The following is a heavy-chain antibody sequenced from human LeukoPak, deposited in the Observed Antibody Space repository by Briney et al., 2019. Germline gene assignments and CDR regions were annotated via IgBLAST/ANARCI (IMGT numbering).Heavy chain of an antibody. Sequence: GGSLRLSCAASGFTFSSYGMHWVRQAPGKGLKWVAVISYDGSNKYYADSVKGRFTISRDNSKNTLYLQMNSLRAEDTAVYYCAKVGIRYNWNDVHFDYWGQGTLVTVSS. CDR2: ISYDGSNK. CDR1: GFTFSSYG. J-gene: IGHJ4*02. CDR3: AKVGIRYNWNDVHFDY. D-gene: IGHD1-1*01. V-gene: IGHV3-30*18.